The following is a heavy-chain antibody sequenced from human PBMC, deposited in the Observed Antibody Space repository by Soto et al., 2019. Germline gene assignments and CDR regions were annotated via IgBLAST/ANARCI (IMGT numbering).Heavy chain of an antibody. Sequence: QVQLVQSGAEVKKPGASVKVSCKASGYTFPSYGISWVRQAPGQGLEWMGWISGYNGNTNYAQMLQGRVTMTTDTSTSTAYMELRSLRSDDTAVYYCARDDCSGGSCYRPLDYWGQGTLVTVSS. D-gene: IGHD2-15*01. CDR3: ARDDCSGGSCYRPLDY. CDR1: GYTFPSYG. V-gene: IGHV1-18*01. J-gene: IGHJ4*02. CDR2: ISGYNGNT.